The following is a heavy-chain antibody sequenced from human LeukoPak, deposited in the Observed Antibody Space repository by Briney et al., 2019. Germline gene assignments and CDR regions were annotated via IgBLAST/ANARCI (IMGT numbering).Heavy chain of an antibody. D-gene: IGHD5-18*01. CDR2: IRYDGSNK. CDR3: AKGSFAYSYGYRIPLDYYYYMDV. J-gene: IGHJ6*03. CDR1: GFTFSSYG. V-gene: IGHV3-30*02. Sequence: GGSLRLSCAASGFTFSSYGMHWVRQAPGKGLEWVAFIRYDGSNKYYADSVKGRFTISRDNSKSTLYLQMNSLRAEDTAVYYCAKGSFAYSYGYRIPLDYYYYMDVWGKGTTVTVPS.